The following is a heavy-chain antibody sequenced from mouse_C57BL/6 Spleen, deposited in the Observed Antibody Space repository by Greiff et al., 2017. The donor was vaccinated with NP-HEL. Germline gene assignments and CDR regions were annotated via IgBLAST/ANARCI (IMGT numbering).Heavy chain of an antibody. D-gene: IGHD1-1*01. J-gene: IGHJ2*01. V-gene: IGHV1-64*01. CDR1: GYTFTSYW. Sequence: VQLQQPGAELVKPGASVKLSCKASGYTFTSYWMHWVKQRPGQGLEWIGMIHPNSGSTNYNEKFKSKATLTVDKSSSTAYMQLSSLTSEDSAVYYCARWVYGSSYQGYFDYWGQGTTLTVSS. CDR2: IHPNSGST. CDR3: ARWVYGSSYQGYFDY.